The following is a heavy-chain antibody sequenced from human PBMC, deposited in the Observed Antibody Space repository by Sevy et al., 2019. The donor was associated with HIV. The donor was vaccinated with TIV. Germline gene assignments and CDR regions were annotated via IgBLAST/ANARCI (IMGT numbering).Heavy chain of an antibody. Sequence: ASVKVSCKASGYTFTGYYMHWVRQAPGQGLEWMGRINPNSGGTNYAQKFQGRVTMTRDTSISTAYMELSRLRSDDTAVYYCAREGAVAGTGYNWFDPWGQGTLVTVSS. CDR1: GYTFTGYY. V-gene: IGHV1-2*06. D-gene: IGHD6-19*01. CDR3: AREGAVAGTGYNWFDP. CDR2: INPNSGGT. J-gene: IGHJ5*02.